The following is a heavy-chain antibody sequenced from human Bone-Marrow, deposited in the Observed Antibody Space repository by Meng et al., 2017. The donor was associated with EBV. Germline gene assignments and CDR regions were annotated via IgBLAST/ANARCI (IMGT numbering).Heavy chain of an antibody. J-gene: IGHJ4*02. D-gene: IGHD6-13*01. CDR3: ARAKAAAAGTLIDY. Sequence: QVECGQSGAEVKKPGASVKVSCKASGYTFTGYYMHWVRQAPGQGLEWMGRINPNSGDTNYAQKFQGRVTMTRDTSISTAYMELSRLRSDDTAVYYCARAKAAAAGTLIDYWGQGTLVTVSS. CDR1: GYTFTGYY. CDR2: INPNSGDT. V-gene: IGHV1-2*06.